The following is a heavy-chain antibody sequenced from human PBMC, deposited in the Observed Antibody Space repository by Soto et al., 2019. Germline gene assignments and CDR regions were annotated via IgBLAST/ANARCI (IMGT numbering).Heavy chain of an antibody. D-gene: IGHD2-15*01. CDR3: ARDVGYCSGGSCHDAFDI. V-gene: IGHV3-11*05. J-gene: IGHJ3*02. CDR1: GFTFSDYY. CDR2: ISSSSSYT. Sequence: PGGSLRLSCAASGFTFSDYYMSWIRQAPGKGLEWVSYISSSSSYTNYADSVKGRFTISRDNAKNSLYLQMNSLRAEDTAVYYFARDVGYCSGGSCHDAFDIWGQGTMVTVSS.